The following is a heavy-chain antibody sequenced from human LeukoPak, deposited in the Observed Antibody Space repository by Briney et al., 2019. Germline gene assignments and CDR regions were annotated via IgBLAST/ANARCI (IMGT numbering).Heavy chain of an antibody. D-gene: IGHD5-18*01. CDR2: INPDGSAR. CDR3: ARDPAMVHFDY. Sequence: GGSLRLSCAASGFTFSSSWMSWVRLPPGKGLEWVANINPDGSARYYVDSVKGRFTISRDNAKNTLYLQMNSLRAEDTAVYYCARDPAMVHFDYWGQGTLVTVSS. J-gene: IGHJ4*02. CDR1: GFTFSSSW. V-gene: IGHV3-7*01.